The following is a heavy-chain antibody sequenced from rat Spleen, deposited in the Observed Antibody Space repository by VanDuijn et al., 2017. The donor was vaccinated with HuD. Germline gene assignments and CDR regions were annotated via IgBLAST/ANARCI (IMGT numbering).Heavy chain of an antibody. CDR2: ISNDGSST. J-gene: IGHJ2*01. V-gene: IGHV5-7*01. CDR1: GINFSNYY. D-gene: IGHD5-1*01. CDR3: ASRLGADYFDY. Sequence: EVQLVESGGGLVQPGRSLKLSCAASGINFSNYYMAWVRQAPTKGLEWVASISNDGSSTYYRDSVKGRFTISRDNAKSTLYLQMDSLRSEDTATYYCASRLGADYFDYWGQGVMVTVSS.